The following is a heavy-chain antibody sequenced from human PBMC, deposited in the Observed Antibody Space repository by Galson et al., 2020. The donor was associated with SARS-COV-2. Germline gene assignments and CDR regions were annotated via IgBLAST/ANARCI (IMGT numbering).Heavy chain of an antibody. CDR1: GFSFSDHT. Sequence: GESLKISCAASGFSFSDHTMAWVRQAPGKGLEWVANIKEDGIGKEYVDSVKGRFTISRDNAQSSVFLQMNSLRAEDTAIYYCARETDWSYDSWGQGTLVAVSS. CDR3: ARETDWSYDS. CDR2: IKEDGIGK. J-gene: IGHJ5*01. V-gene: IGHV3-7*01. D-gene: IGHD3-9*01.